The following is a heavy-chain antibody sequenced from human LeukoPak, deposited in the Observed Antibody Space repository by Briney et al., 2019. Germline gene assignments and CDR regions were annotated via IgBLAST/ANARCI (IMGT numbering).Heavy chain of an antibody. CDR1: GGSISSSSYY. J-gene: IGHJ6*03. V-gene: IGHV4-39*07. D-gene: IGHD3-10*01. CDR2: IYYSGST. Sequence: SETLSLTCTVSGGSISSSSYYWGWIRQPPGKGLEWIGSIYYSGSTYYNPSLKSRVTISVDTSKNQFSLKLSSVTAADTAVYYCARVRGAVEALLWFGESYYMDVWGKGTTVTISS. CDR3: ARVRGAVEALLWFGESYYMDV.